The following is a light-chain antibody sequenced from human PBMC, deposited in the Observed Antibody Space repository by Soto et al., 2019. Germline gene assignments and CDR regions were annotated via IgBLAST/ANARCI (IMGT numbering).Light chain of an antibody. CDR1: NIGSKS. J-gene: IGLJ7*01. CDR2: YDS. CDR3: HVWDTTNDHPL. Sequence: SYELTQPPSVSVAPGETARITCGGTNIGSKSVHWYQQKTGQAPVLVIYYDSDRPSGIPERFSGSNSGNTATLTVSRVEAGDEADYYCHVWDTTNDHPLFGGGTQLTIL. V-gene: IGLV3-21*04.